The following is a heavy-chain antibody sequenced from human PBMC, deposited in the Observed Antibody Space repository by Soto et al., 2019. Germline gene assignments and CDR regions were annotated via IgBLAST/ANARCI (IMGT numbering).Heavy chain of an antibody. CDR3: ARGSGDRYYYYYMDV. V-gene: IGHV4-34*01. CDR1: GGSFSGYY. J-gene: IGHJ6*03. CDR2: INHSGST. Sequence: QVQLQQWGAGLLKPSETLSLTCAVYGGSFSGYYWSWIRQPPGKGLEWIGEINHSGSTNYNPSLKSRVTISVDTSKNQCSLKLSSVTAADTAVYYCARGSGDRYYYYYMDVWGKGTTVTVSS. D-gene: IGHD7-27*01.